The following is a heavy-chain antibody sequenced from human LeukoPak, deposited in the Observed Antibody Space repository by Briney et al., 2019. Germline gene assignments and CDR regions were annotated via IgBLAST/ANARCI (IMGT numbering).Heavy chain of an antibody. Sequence: ASVKVSCKASEGTLISYAISWVRQAPGQGLEWMGQIIPMLGTASYAQRFQGRVTLTADESTSTAYMELSSLRSEDTAVYYCARESLPYGGNSFGHYYGMDVWGQGTTVTVSS. D-gene: IGHD4-23*01. V-gene: IGHV1-69*13. J-gene: IGHJ6*02. CDR3: ARESLPYGGNSFGHYYGMDV. CDR2: IIPMLGTA. CDR1: EGTLISYA.